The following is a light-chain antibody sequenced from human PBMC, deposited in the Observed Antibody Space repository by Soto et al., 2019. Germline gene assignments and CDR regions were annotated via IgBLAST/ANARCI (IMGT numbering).Light chain of an antibody. CDR3: SSFTTTYFYV. J-gene: IGLJ1*01. V-gene: IGLV2-14*01. Sequence: QSALTQPASVSGSPGQSIAIYCTGSGSDVGAYNYVSWYQQHPGKAPKLLIYGVSHRPSGVSPRFSATRSAFTASLTISGLQPEDEAYYYCSSFTTTYFYVFGPGTKLTVL. CDR2: GVS. CDR1: GSDVGAYNY.